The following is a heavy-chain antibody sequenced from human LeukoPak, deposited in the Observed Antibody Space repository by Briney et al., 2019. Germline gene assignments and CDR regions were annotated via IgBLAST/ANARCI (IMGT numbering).Heavy chain of an antibody. V-gene: IGHV4-39*01. Sequence: SETLSLTCSVSGDSITRNTFYWGWFRQPPGKGLEWIGTVYHTGITHYNPSLSSRISMSVDTAKNHFSLRLNSVTANDTAVYYCARHGILTDHSVRYWGQGILVTVSS. CDR3: ARHGILTDHSVRY. CDR2: VYHTGIT. D-gene: IGHD3-9*01. CDR1: GDSITRNTFY. J-gene: IGHJ4*02.